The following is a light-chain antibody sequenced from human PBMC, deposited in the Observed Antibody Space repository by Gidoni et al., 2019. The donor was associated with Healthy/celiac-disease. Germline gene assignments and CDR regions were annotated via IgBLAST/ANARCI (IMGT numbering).Light chain of an antibody. V-gene: IGKV4-1*01. CDR3: QQYYSTLLYT. J-gene: IGKJ2*01. CDR1: QSVLYSSNNKND. Sequence: DTVLHQSLAPLPWCLGERATINCKSSQSVLYSSNNKNDLAWYQQKPGQPPKLLIYWASTRESGVPDRFSGSGSGTDFTLTISSLQAEDVAVYYCQQYYSTLLYTFGQGTKLEIK. CDR2: WAS.